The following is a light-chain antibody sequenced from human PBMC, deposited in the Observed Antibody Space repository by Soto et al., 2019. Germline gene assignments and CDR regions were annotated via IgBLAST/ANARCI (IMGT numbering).Light chain of an antibody. CDR1: QSVSSSY. CDR2: VAS. V-gene: IGKV3-20*01. J-gene: IGKJ3*01. Sequence: EIVLTQSPGTLSLSPGERATLSCRASQSVSSSYLAWYQQKPGQAPRLLIYVASTRATGIPDRFSGSGSGTDFTLTISRLEPEDFAVYYCQQYGSSPPFIFGPGTKVDIK. CDR3: QQYGSSPPFI.